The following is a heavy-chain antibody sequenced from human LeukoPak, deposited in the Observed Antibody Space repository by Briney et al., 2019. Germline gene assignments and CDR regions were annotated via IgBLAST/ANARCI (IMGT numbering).Heavy chain of an antibody. D-gene: IGHD1-1*01. CDR2: LIISSIYI. J-gene: IGHJ5*02. Sequence: GGSLRLSCAASGFTFRTYTMNWFRQAPGRGLKGSSSLIISSIYIHYADSVKGRFTVSRDNAKNSLYLQMNSLRAEDTAVYYCARDQTTYLTTTEYKWFDPWGQGTLVTVSS. CDR3: ARDQTTYLTTTEYKWFDP. CDR1: GFTFRTYT. V-gene: IGHV3-21*01.